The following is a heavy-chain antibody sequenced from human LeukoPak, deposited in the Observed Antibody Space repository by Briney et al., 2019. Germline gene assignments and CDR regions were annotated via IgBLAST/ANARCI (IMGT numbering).Heavy chain of an antibody. CDR1: GFTFSSYA. CDR2: ISYDGNNK. D-gene: IGHD6-19*01. Sequence: GGSLRLSCAASGFTFSSYAMHWVRQAPGKGLSWVAVISYDGNNKYYADSVKGRFTISRDNSKNTLYLQMNSLRAEDTAVYYCARDASHSSGWYYSPGVNRFDPWGQGTLVTVSS. CDR3: ARDASHSSGWYYSPGVNRFDP. V-gene: IGHV3-30-3*01. J-gene: IGHJ5*02.